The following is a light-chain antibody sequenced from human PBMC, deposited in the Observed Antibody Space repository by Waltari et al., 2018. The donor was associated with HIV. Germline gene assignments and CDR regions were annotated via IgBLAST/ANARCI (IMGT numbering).Light chain of an antibody. CDR3: AAWDDSLSGLV. CDR2: RNN. V-gene: IGLV1-47*01. Sequence: QSVLTQAPSASGTPGQRVTISCSGTNPHLGSTFSYWYQQVPGGAPKLLIYRNNQRPSGVPDRFSGSKSVTSASLAISGLRSEDEADYYCAAWDDSLSGLVFGGRTKLTVL. CDR1: NPHLGSTF. J-gene: IGLJ2*01.